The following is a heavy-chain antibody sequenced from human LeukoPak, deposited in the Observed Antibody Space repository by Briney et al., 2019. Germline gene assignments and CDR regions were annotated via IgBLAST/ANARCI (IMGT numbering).Heavy chain of an antibody. Sequence: GGSLRLSCAASGFTFSSYSMNWVRQAPGKGLEWVSTISSSSSYIYYADSVKGRFTISRDNAKNSLYLQMNSLRAEDTAVYYWARGRGWELLSGDSWGREPLATVS. CDR2: ISSSSSYI. CDR1: GFTFSSYS. CDR3: ARGRGWELLSGDS. D-gene: IGHD1-26*01. V-gene: IGHV3-21*06. J-gene: IGHJ4*02.